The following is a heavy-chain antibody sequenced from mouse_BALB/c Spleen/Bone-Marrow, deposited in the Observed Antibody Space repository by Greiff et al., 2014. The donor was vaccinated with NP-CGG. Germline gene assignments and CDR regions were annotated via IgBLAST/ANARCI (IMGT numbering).Heavy chain of an antibody. V-gene: IGHV7-3*02. J-gene: IGHJ1*01. Sequence: DVMLVESGGGLVQPGGSLRLSCATSGFTFTDYYMNWVRQPPGKALEWLGFIRNKAKGYTTDYSASVKGRFTISRDNSQSILYLQMNTLRAEDSATYYCARDITTATGNWYFDVWGAGTTLTVSS. D-gene: IGHD1-2*01. CDR2: IRNKAKGYTT. CDR3: ARDITTATGNWYFDV. CDR1: GFTFTDYY.